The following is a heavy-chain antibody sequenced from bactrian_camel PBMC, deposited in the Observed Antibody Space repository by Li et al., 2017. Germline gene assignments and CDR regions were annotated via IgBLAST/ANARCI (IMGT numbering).Heavy chain of an antibody. CDR1: GYTYNRNC. V-gene: IGHV3S1*01. D-gene: IGHD5*01. CDR2: IATGSGNT. CDR3: AARFQGGFGYGGLCTDVPADFPY. Sequence: HVQLVESGGGSVQAGGSLRLSCAASGYTYNRNCMAWSRQAPGKEREGVARIATGSGNTYYADSVKGRFTIAKGQAKHTLYLQMNSLKPDDTATYYCAARFQGGFGYGGLCTDVPADFPYWGQGTQVTVS. J-gene: IGHJ6*01.